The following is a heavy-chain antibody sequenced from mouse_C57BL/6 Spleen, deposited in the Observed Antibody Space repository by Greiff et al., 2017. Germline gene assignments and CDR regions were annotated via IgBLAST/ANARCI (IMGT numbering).Heavy chain of an antibody. J-gene: IGHJ3*01. CDR3: TRSPLAWFAY. V-gene: IGHV1-15*01. CDR1: GYTFTDYE. CDR2: IDPETGGT. Sequence: VKLQQSGAELVRPGASVTLSCKASGYTFTDYEMHWVKQTPVHGLEWIGAIDPETGGTAYNQKFKGKAILTADKSSSTAYMELRSLTSEDSAVYYCTRSPLAWFAYWGQGTLVTVSA.